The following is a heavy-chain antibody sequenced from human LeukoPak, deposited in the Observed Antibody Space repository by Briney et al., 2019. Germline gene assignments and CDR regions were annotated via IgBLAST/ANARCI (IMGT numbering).Heavy chain of an antibody. CDR2: INSDGTR. CDR3: ASPRSWDRGGYHDPCDI. J-gene: IGHJ3*02. CDR1: GFTFNNSW. V-gene: IGHV3-74*01. D-gene: IGHD3-22*01. Sequence: PGGSLRLSCAGSGFTFNNSWMHWVRQAPGKGLVWVSRINSDGTRSYADSVKGRFTISRDNAKNTLFLQMNSLRVEDTAVYFCASPRSWDRGGYHDPCDIWGQGTMVTVSS.